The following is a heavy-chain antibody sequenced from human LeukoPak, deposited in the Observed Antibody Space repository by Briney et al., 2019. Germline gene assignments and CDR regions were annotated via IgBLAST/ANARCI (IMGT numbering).Heavy chain of an antibody. CDR2: IYYSGST. CDR3: ARAYDSSGFPLFDY. D-gene: IGHD3-22*01. V-gene: IGHV4-30-4*01. J-gene: IGHJ4*02. Sequence: SQTLSLTCTVSGGSISSGDYYWSWIRQPPGTGLEWIGYIYYSGSTYYNPSLKSRVSISVDTSKNQFSLKLSSVTAADTAVYYCARAYDSSGFPLFDYWGQGALVIVSS. CDR1: GGSISSGDYY.